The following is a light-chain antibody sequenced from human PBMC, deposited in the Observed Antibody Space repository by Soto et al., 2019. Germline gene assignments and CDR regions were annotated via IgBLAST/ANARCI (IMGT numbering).Light chain of an antibody. V-gene: IGKV3-11*01. J-gene: IGKJ4*01. CDR1: QSVSSY. Sequence: EIVLTQSPATLSLSPGERATLSCRASQSVSSYLAWYQQKPGQAPGLLIYDASNRATGIPARFSGSGSGTDFTLTISRLEPEDFAVYHCQQRGNWPPTFGGGTKVEIK. CDR3: QQRGNWPPT. CDR2: DAS.